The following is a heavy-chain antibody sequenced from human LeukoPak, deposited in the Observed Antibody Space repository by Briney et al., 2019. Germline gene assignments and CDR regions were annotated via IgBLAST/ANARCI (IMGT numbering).Heavy chain of an antibody. CDR2: IYSGGST. D-gene: IGHD5-18*01. Sequence: GGSLRLSCAVSGFTFSHYAMSWVRQAPGKGMEWVSVIYSGGSTYYADSVKGRFTISRDNSKNTLYPQMNSLRAEDTAVYYCARTLFTPMAVTFDYWGQGTLVTVSS. CDR1: GFTFSHYA. CDR3: ARTLFTPMAVTFDY. V-gene: IGHV3-53*01. J-gene: IGHJ4*02.